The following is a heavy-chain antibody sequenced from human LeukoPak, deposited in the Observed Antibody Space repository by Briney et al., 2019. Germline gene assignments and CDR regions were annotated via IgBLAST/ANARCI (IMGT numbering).Heavy chain of an antibody. CDR2: IKQDGSEK. J-gene: IGHJ4*02. CDR1: GFTFSSYW. CDR3: ARDLGGVDY. V-gene: IGHV3-7*01. Sequence: GGPLRLSCAPSGFTFSSYWMSWVRQAPGEGLEWVANIKQDGSEKYYVDSVKGRYTISRDNAKNSLYLQMNSLRAEDTAVYYCARDLGGVDYWGQGTLVTVSS. D-gene: IGHD3-16*01.